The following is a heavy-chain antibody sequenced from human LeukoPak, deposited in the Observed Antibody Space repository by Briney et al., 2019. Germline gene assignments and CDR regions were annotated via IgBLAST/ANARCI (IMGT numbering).Heavy chain of an antibody. CDR1: GFTVSSNY. CDR2: IYSGGST. CDR3: ARAVSSSWSLYNYFDY. Sequence: GGSLRLTCAASGFTVSSNYMSWVRQAPGKGLEWVSVIYSGGSTYYADSVKGRFTISRDDSKNTLYLQMNSLRAEDTAVYYCARAVSSSWSLYNYFDYWGQGTLVTVSS. D-gene: IGHD6-13*01. J-gene: IGHJ4*02. V-gene: IGHV3-53*01.